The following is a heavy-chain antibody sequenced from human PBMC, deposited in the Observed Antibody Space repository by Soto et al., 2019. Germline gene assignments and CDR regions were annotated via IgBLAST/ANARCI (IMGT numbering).Heavy chain of an antibody. V-gene: IGHV4-39*01. CDR3: VSQRTTVPTQAYFDY. CDR1: GGSVTNSSYY. D-gene: IGHD4-17*01. Sequence: AETLSLTCAVSGGSVTNSSYYWVWIRHSPGKGLEWIGSVYYRGRSYSKSSVKSRVTISVDTSKNRFSLSLNSVTASDTAVYFCVSQRTTVPTQAYFDYWGPGALVTVSS. J-gene: IGHJ4*02. CDR2: VYYRGRS.